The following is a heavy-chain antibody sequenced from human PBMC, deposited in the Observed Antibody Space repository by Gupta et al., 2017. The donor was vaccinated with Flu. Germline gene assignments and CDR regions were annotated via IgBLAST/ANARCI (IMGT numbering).Heavy chain of an antibody. CDR3: VACNWDWTWFDP. Sequence: QVQLVQSGAEVKKPGASVKVSCKASGYTFTDHYIHWVRQAPGQGLEWMGWINPNSGGTNYAQRFQGRVTMTRDTSISTTYMELSRLRSDDTALYYCVACNWDWTWFDPWGQGTLVTVSS. D-gene: IGHD1-7*01. CDR1: GYTFTDHY. J-gene: IGHJ5*02. V-gene: IGHV1-2*02. CDR2: INPNSGGT.